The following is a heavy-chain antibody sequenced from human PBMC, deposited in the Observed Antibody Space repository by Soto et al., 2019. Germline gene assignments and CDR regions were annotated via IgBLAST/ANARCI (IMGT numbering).Heavy chain of an antibody. J-gene: IGHJ5*02. CDR3: ARDWDSSGLFDP. CDR2: ISDSGST. CDR1: GASITTYY. D-gene: IGHD3-10*01. Sequence: PSETLSLTASVSGASITTYYWSWIRQPPGKGLEWIGSISDSGSTKYNPYLESRVIISLDTSKNQFSLRLTSVTAADTALYYCARDWDSSGLFDPWGQGARVTVSS. V-gene: IGHV4-59*01.